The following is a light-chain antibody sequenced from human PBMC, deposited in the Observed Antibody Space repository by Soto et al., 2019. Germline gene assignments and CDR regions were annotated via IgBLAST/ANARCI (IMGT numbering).Light chain of an antibody. J-gene: IGLJ1*01. V-gene: IGLV2-14*03. CDR2: DVS. CDR1: SSDVGAYNY. CDR3: SSYTSSNTLGV. Sequence: QSVLTQPASVSGSPGQSITISCTGISSDVGAYNYVSWYQHHPGKAPKLLIYDVSNRPSGVSDRFSGSKSGDTASLTISGLQAEDEADYFCSSYTSSNTLGVFGTGTKLTVL.